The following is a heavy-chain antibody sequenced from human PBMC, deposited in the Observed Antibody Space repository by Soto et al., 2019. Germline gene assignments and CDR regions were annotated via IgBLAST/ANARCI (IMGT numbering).Heavy chain of an antibody. CDR1: GFTFSSYA. CDR2: ISGSGGST. V-gene: IGHV3-23*01. J-gene: IGHJ3*02. D-gene: IGHD4-17*01. Sequence: GGSLRLSCAASGFTFSSYAMSWVRQAPGKGLEWVSAISGSGGSTYYADSVKGRFTISRDNSKNTLYLQMNSLRAEDTAVYYSARDATSNYGGDAFDIWGQGTMVTVSS. CDR3: ARDATSNYGGDAFDI.